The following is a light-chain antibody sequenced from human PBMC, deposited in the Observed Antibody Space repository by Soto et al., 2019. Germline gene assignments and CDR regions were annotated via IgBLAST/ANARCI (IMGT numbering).Light chain of an antibody. Sequence: QAVLTQSPSASASLGASVKLTCTLSSGHITYAIAWHQQQPEKGPRYLMKLNSDGSHNKGDGIPDRFSGSSSGAERYLTISSLQSEDEADYYCQTWDTDSVVFGGGTKLTVL. CDR2: LNSDGSH. CDR1: SGHITYA. CDR3: QTWDTDSVV. J-gene: IGLJ2*01. V-gene: IGLV4-69*01.